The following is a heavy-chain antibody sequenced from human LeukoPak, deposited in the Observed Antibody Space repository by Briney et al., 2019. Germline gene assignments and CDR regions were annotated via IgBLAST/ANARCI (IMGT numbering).Heavy chain of an antibody. Sequence: SETLSLTCAVYGGSFSGYYWSWIRQPPGKGLEWIGGINHSGSTNYNPSLKRRVTISVDTSKNQFSLKLSSVTAADTAVYCCARGYSGYLYWGQGTLVTVSS. V-gene: IGHV4-34*01. D-gene: IGHD5-12*01. CDR1: GGSFSGYY. CDR2: INHSGST. CDR3: ARGYSGYLY. J-gene: IGHJ4*02.